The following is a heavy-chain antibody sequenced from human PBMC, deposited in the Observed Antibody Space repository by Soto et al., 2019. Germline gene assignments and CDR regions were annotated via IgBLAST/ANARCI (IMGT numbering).Heavy chain of an antibody. CDR1: GGSTSGSY. J-gene: IGHJ4*02. CDR3: ARSVAVPGAHIDY. Sequence: TLSLTCSVSGGSTSGSYWSWIRQSPGKGLEWLGYVYYTGSTNYSPSLRSRVSISVDTSKNEFSLRLSSVTAADTAVYFCARSVAVPGAHIDYWGQGTQVTVSS. D-gene: IGHD6-19*01. V-gene: IGHV4-59*01. CDR2: VYYTGST.